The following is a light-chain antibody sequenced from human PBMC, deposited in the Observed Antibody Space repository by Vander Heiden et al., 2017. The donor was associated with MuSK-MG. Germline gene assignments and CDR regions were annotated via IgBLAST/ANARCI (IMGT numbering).Light chain of an antibody. CDR1: QSISTL. J-gene: IGKJ5*01. CDR2: GAS. V-gene: IGKV1-39*01. Sequence: DIQMTQSPSSLSASAGERVTITCRASQSISTLLNWYQHKPGEAPKLLIYGASSLQSGVPSRISGTGSGTDFTLTITNLQPEDFATYYCQQSYLTPITFGQGTRLEIK. CDR3: QQSYLTPIT.